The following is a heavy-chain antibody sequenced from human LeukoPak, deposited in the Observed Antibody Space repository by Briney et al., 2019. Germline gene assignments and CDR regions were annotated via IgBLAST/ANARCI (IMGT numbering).Heavy chain of an antibody. J-gene: IGHJ6*02. CDR2: IYTSGST. CDR1: GGSISSYY. CDR3: ARLRYFDWLPSARGYYGMDV. Sequence: PSETLSLTCTVSGGSISSYYWSWLRQPAGKGLEWIGRIYTSGSTNYNPSLKSRVTMSVDTSKNQFSLKLSSVTAADTAVYYCARLRYFDWLPSARGYYGMDVWGQGTTVTVSS. V-gene: IGHV4-4*07. D-gene: IGHD3-9*01.